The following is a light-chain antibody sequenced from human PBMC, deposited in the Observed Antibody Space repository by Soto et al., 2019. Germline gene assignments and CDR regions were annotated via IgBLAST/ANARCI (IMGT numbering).Light chain of an antibody. CDR2: GNS. J-gene: IGLJ2*01. CDR3: QSSDSSLSGPRV. CDR1: SSNIGAGFD. Sequence: QSVLTQPPSVSGAPGQRVTISCTGSSSNIGAGFDVHWYQQLPGTAPKLLIYGNSNRPSGVPDRFSGSKSGTLAFLAITGLQAEDEADYYCQSSDSSLSGPRVFGGGTKLTVL. V-gene: IGLV1-40*01.